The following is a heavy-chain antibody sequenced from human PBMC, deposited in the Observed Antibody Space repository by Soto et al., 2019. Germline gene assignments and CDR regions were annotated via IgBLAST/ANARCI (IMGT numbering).Heavy chain of an antibody. V-gene: IGHV4-39*07. Sequence: SETLSLTCTVSGGSISSSSYWGWIRQPPGKGLEWIGYIYHSGSTYYNPSLKSRVTISVDRSKNQFSLKLSSVTAADTAVYYCARVPTIWGQGTLVTVSS. CDR2: IYHSGST. J-gene: IGHJ4*02. CDR3: ARVPTI. CDR1: GGSISSSSY.